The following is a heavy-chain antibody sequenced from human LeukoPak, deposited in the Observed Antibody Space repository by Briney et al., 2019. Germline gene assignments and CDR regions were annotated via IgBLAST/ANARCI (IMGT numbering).Heavy chain of an antibody. CDR3: ARGDKFSGDY. V-gene: IGHV3-7*04. CDR1: GFTFSTYW. D-gene: IGHD2-15*01. Sequence: PGGSLRLSCAASGFTFSTYWMSWVRQAPGTGLEWVADIHQDGNEKYYVDSVKGRFTISIDNAKNSLYLQMNSLRAEDTAVYYCARGDKFSGDYWGQGTLVTVSS. CDR2: IHQDGNEK. J-gene: IGHJ4*02.